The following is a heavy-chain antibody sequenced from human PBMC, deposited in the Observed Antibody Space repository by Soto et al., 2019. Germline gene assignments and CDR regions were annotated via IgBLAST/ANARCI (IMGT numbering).Heavy chain of an antibody. J-gene: IGHJ6*02. V-gene: IGHV4-31*03. CDR1: GGSISSGGYY. CDR2: IYYSGST. D-gene: IGHD3-22*01. Sequence: SETLSLTCTVSGGSISSGGYYWSWIRQHPGKGLEWIGYIYYSGSTYYNPSLKSRVTISVDTSKNQFSLKLSSVTAADTAVYYCARVPNYYEPYGMDVWGQGTTVTVSS. CDR3: ARVPNYYEPYGMDV.